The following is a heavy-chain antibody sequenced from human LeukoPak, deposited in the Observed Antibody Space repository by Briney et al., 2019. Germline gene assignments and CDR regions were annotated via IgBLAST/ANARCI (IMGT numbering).Heavy chain of an antibody. CDR3: AKDRTRGCSGGSCYPHAFDI. J-gene: IGHJ3*02. V-gene: IGHV3-23*01. Sequence: GGSLRLSCAASGFTFSSYAMSWVRQAPGKGLEWVSAISGSGGSTYYADSVKGRFTISRDNSKNTLYPQMNSLRAEDTAVYYCAKDRTRGCSGGSCYPHAFDIWGQGTMVTVSS. CDR2: ISGSGGST. D-gene: IGHD2-15*01. CDR1: GFTFSSYA.